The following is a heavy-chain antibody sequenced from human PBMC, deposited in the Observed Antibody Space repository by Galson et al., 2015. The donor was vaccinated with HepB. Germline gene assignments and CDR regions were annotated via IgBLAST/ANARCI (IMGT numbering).Heavy chain of an antibody. CDR1: GFTFSSCW. J-gene: IGHJ3*02. D-gene: IGHD6-19*01. V-gene: IGHV3-7*03. CDR2: IKQDGSEK. Sequence: SLRLSCAASGFTFSSCWMSWVRQAPGKGLEWVANIKQDGSEKYYVDSVKGRFTISRDNAKNSLYLQMNSLRAEDTAVFYCARWAYSSGWAPVVRSTSQNIEIRSCYLSDAFDIWGQGTMVTVSS. CDR3: ARWAYSSGWAPVVRSTSQNIEIRSCYLSDAFDI.